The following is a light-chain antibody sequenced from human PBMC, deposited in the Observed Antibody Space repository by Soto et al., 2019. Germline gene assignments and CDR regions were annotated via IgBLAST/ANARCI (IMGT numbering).Light chain of an antibody. CDR2: DNN. V-gene: IGLV1-51*01. CDR1: SSNIGNNY. J-gene: IGLJ2*01. Sequence: QSVLTQPPSVSAAPGQKVTISCSGSSSNIGNNYVSWYQHLPGTAPKLLIYDNNKRPSGIPDRFSGSKSGTSATLAITGLQTGDGADYYCGTWDSSLSAGWGIFGGGTKVTVL. CDR3: GTWDSSLSAGWGI.